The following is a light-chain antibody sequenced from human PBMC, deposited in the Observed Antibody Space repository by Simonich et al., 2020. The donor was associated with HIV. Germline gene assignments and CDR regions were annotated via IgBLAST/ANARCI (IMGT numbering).Light chain of an antibody. Sequence: NFMLTQPPSVSESPGKTVTISCTRSSGNIASSYVQWYQQRPGSSPTTVIFDDNRGPSGVPARFSVSFDTSSNSASLTISGLKTEDEADYYCQSYDSSNHVIFGGGTKLTVL. J-gene: IGLJ2*01. CDR1: SGNIASSY. V-gene: IGLV6-57*01. CDR3: QSYDSSNHVI. CDR2: DDN.